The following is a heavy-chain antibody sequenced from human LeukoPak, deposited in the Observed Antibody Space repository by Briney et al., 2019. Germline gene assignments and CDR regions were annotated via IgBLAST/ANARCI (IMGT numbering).Heavy chain of an antibody. CDR3: ARGRVRVDY. D-gene: IGHD3-22*01. CDR1: GGSFSGYY. V-gene: IGHV4-34*01. J-gene: IGHJ4*02. Sequence: SETLSLTCAVYGGSFSGYYWSWIRQPPGKGLEWIGEINHSGSTNYNPSLKSRVTISVDTSKNQFSLKLSSVTAADTAMYYCARGRVRVDYWGQGTLVTVSS. CDR2: INHSGST.